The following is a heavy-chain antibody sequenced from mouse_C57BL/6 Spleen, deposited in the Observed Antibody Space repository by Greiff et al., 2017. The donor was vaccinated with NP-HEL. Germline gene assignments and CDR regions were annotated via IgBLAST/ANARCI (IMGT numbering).Heavy chain of an antibody. Sequence: QVQLQQSGAELVKPGASVKISCKASGYAFSSYWMNWVKQRPGKGLEWIGQIYPGDGDTNYNGKFKGKATLTADKSSSTAYMQLSSLTSEDSAVYFCARENITTVVAEWYFDVWGTGTTVTVSS. CDR1: GYAFSSYW. J-gene: IGHJ1*03. CDR3: ARENITTVVAEWYFDV. CDR2: IYPGDGDT. V-gene: IGHV1-80*01. D-gene: IGHD1-1*01.